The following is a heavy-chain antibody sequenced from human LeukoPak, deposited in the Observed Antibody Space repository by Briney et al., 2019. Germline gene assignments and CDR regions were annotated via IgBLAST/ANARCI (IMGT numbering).Heavy chain of an antibody. CDR1: GGSISSSSYY. CDR2: IYYSGST. Sequence: SETLSLTCTVSGGSISSSSYYWGWIRQPPGKGLEWIGSIYYSGSTYYNPSLKSRVTISVDTSKNQFSLKLSSVTAADTAVYYCARDSSDCSSTSCYAGMDVWGQGTTVTVSS. V-gene: IGHV4-39*07. D-gene: IGHD2-2*01. CDR3: ARDSSDCSSTSCYAGMDV. J-gene: IGHJ6*02.